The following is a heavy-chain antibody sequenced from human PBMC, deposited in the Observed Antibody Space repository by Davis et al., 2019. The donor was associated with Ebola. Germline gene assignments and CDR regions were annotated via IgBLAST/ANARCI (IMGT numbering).Heavy chain of an antibody. J-gene: IGHJ4*02. CDR3: AGGFCSGGTCLPHSGD. V-gene: IGHV1-46*01. D-gene: IGHD2-15*01. Sequence: ASVPVSCKASGYIFPNFFMHWVRQAPGQGLEWMGMINPRGGSANSEQKFQGRVTMTRDTSTSTVYMELSSLRSDDTAVYYCAGGFCSGGTCLPHSGDWGQGTLVTVSS. CDR2: INPRGGSA. CDR1: GYIFPNFF.